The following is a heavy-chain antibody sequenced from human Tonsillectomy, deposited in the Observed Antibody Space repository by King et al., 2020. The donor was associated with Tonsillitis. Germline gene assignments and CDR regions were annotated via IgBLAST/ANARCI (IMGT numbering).Heavy chain of an antibody. V-gene: IGHV6-1*01. Sequence: VQLQQSGPGLVKPSQTLSLTCAISGDSVSSNSAAWNWIRQSPSRGLELLGRTYYRSQWYNYYSFFVKSRITINPDTSKNQFSLQLNSVTPEDTAVYYCARDPTLIAARPQNWFDPWGQGTLVTVSS. D-gene: IGHD6-6*01. CDR3: ARDPTLIAARPQNWFDP. CDR1: GDSVSSNSAA. J-gene: IGHJ5*02. CDR2: TYYRSQWYN.